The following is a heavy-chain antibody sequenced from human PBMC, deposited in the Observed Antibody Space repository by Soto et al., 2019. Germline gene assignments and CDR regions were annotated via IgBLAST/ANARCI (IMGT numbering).Heavy chain of an antibody. CDR3: VRWTLGGVVPAETYYFDY. CDR2: ISAYNGNT. J-gene: IGHJ4*02. V-gene: IGHV1-18*04. Sequence: ASVKVSCKASGYTLTSYGISWVRQAPGQGLEWMGWISAYNGNTNYAQKLQGRVTMTTDTSTSTAYMELRSLRSDDTAVYYCVRWTLGGVVPAETYYFDYWGQGTLVTVSS. CDR1: GYTLTSYG. D-gene: IGHD2-2*01.